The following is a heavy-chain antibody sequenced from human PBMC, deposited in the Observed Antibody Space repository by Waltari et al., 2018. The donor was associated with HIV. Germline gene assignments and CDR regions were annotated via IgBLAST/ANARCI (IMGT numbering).Heavy chain of an antibody. D-gene: IGHD3-22*01. CDR3: ARVAAAYYYDTRAGGGGMDV. CDR2: NKPIGCIT. CDR1: GYTFTSYY. Sequence: QVQLVQSGAEVKKPGASVKVSCKASGYTFTSYYMHWVRQAPGQGLEWMGINKPIGCITSNARNFQGRVTMTRDTSTSTFYMELSSLRSEDTAVYYGARVAAAYYYDTRAGGGGMDVWGQGTTVTVSS. V-gene: IGHV1-46*01. J-gene: IGHJ6*02.